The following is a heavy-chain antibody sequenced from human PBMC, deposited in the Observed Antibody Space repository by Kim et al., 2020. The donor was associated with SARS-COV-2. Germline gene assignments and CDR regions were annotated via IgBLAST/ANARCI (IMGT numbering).Heavy chain of an antibody. CDR3: ARRSGYYRVFDY. Sequence: SETLSLTCTVSGGSISSSSYYWGWIRQPPGKGLEWIGSIYYSGSTYYNPSLKSRVTISVDTSKNQFSLKLSSVTAADTAVYYCARRSGYYRVFDYWGQGTLVTVSS. CDR1: GGSISSSSYY. D-gene: IGHD3-22*01. J-gene: IGHJ4*02. CDR2: IYYSGST. V-gene: IGHV4-39*01.